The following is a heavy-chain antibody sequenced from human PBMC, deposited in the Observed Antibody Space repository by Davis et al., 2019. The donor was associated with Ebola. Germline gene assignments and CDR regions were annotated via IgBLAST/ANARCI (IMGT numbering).Heavy chain of an antibody. Sequence: GESLKISCAASGFTFSSYNMSWVRQAPGKGLEWVSVIYSGGSTYYADSVKGRFTISRDNSKNTLYLQMNSLRAEDTAVYYCATQQIWFGEVEWGQGTLVTVSS. D-gene: IGHD3-10*01. J-gene: IGHJ4*02. CDR3: ATQQIWFGEVE. V-gene: IGHV3-53*01. CDR1: GFTFSSYN. CDR2: IYSGGST.